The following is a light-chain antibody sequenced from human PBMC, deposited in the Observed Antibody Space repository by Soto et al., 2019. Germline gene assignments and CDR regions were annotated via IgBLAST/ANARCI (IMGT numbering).Light chain of an antibody. J-gene: IGKJ2*01. V-gene: IGKV3-15*01. Sequence: EIVMTQSPATLSVSPGERATLSCRASQSVGSNLAWFQQKPGQAPRLLVYGASTRATGVPGRFSGSGPGTEFTLTITSLQSEDFAVYYCQQHNYWPSFGQGTKLEIK. CDR3: QQHNYWPS. CDR2: GAS. CDR1: QSVGSN.